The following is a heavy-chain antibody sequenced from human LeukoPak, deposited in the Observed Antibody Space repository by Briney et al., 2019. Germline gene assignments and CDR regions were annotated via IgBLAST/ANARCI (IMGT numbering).Heavy chain of an antibody. CDR3: AKDPFLSAAGRGIDS. CDR1: GFTFSDDW. D-gene: IGHD6-13*01. J-gene: IGHJ4*02. CDR2: ISSDGTTT. V-gene: IGHV3-74*01. Sequence: GGSLRLSCAVSGFTFSDDWMHWVRQAPGKGLVWVSRISSDGTTTNYADSVKGRFTISRDNSKNTLFLQMNSLRAEDTAIYYCAKDPFLSAAGRGIDSWGQGTLVTVSS.